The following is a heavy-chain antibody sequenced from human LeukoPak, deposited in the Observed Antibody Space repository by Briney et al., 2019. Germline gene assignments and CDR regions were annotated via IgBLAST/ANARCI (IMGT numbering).Heavy chain of an antibody. CDR2: ISYDGSNK. D-gene: IGHD3-16*01. CDR1: GFTFSSYA. Sequence: GRSLRLSCAASGFTFSSYAMHWVRQAPGKGLEWVAVISYDGSNKYYADSVKGRFTISRDNSKNTLYLQMNSLRAEDTAVYYCARDKYYGVGYMLPSDAFDIWGQGTMVTVSS. V-gene: IGHV3-30*01. J-gene: IGHJ3*02. CDR3: ARDKYYGVGYMLPSDAFDI.